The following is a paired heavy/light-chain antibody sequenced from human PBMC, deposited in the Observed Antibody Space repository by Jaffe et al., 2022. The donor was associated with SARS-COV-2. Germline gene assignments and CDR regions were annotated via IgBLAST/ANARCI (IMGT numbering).Heavy chain of an antibody. CDR3: ATNSPWGSHRFDY. J-gene: IGHJ4*02. CDR2: ISDNGRTK. CDR1: GLSFTRCS. D-gene: IGHD3-16*01. V-gene: IGHV3-30*04. Sequence: QVQLVDSGGGVVQPGRSLRLSCAASGLSFTRCSMHWVRQAPGKGLEWVAFISDNGRTKNYADSLKGRFTISRDNAKNTLYLQMNSLRAEDTAVYYCATNSPWGSHRFDYWGQGTLVTVSS.
Light chain of an antibody. CDR1: SSDVGGYNY. CDR3: SSYTSSGTWV. J-gene: IGLJ3*02. Sequence: QSALTQPASVSGSPGQSITISCTGTSSDVGGYNYVSWYQQYPGKAPKVMIYDVSNRPSGVSNRFSGSKSGNAASLTISGLQAEDEADYYCSSYTSSGTWVFGGGTKLTVL. V-gene: IGLV2-14*01. CDR2: DVS.